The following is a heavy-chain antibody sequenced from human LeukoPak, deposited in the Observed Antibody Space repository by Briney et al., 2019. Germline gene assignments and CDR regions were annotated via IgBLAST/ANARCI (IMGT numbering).Heavy chain of an antibody. CDR1: GGSISSSNW. V-gene: IGHV4-4*02. CDR2: VYHSGST. D-gene: IGHD5-18*01. CDR3: ARGPLSLWLHGAFDI. Sequence: SETLSLTCAVSGGSISSSNWWNWVRQPPGKGLEWIGEVYHSGSTHYNPSLKSRVTISVDKSKNQFSLKLSSVTAADTAVYYCARGPLSLWLHGAFDIWGQGTMVTVSS. J-gene: IGHJ3*02.